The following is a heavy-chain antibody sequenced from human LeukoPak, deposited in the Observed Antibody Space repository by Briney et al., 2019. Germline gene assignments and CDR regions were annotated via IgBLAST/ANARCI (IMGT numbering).Heavy chain of an antibody. CDR3: AKGPRVITGGPLDP. V-gene: IGHV3-30*18. Sequence: GGSLRLSCAASGFNFTNYGMHWVRQAPGKGLEWVAVVSFDGSDEYYADSVRGRFTVFRDNSKNTLYLQMNSLRAEDTAVYYCAKGPRVITGGPLDPWGQGTLVTVSS. CDR1: GFNFTNYG. D-gene: IGHD3-10*01. CDR2: VSFDGSDE. J-gene: IGHJ5*02.